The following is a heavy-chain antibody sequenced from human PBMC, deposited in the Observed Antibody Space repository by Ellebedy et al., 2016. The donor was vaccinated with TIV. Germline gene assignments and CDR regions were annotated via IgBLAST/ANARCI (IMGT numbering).Heavy chain of an antibody. CDR2: IDWDADK. CDR1: GFSLRTGRLS. Sequence: SGPTLVKPTQTLTLTCTFSGFSLRTGRLSVSWIRQPPGKALEWLARIDWDADKFYSTSLRTRVTISKDSSENQVVLTMTNMDPEDTATYYCARISSGWGFDYWGQGALVTVSS. CDR3: ARISSGWGFDY. D-gene: IGHD6-19*01. J-gene: IGHJ4*02. V-gene: IGHV2-70*17.